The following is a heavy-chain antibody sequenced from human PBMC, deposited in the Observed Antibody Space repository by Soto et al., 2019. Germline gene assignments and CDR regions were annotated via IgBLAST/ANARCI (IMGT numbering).Heavy chain of an antibody. V-gene: IGHV1-18*01. J-gene: IGHJ6*02. CDR2: ISAYNGNT. CDR3: ARAGVVVAATEDCMDV. D-gene: IGHD2-15*01. Sequence: QVQLVQSGAEVKKPGASVKVSCKASGYTFTSYGISWVRQAPGHGLEWMGWISAYNGNTNYAQKLQGRVTMTTDTSTSTAYMRLRSLRSDDTAVDYCARAGVVVAATEDCMDVWGQGTTVTVSS. CDR1: GYTFTSYG.